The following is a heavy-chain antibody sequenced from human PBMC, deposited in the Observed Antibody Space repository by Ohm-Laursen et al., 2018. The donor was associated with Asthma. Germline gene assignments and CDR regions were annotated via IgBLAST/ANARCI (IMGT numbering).Heavy chain of an antibody. CDR1: GFTFSNYA. V-gene: IGHV3-30-3*02. Sequence: SLRLSCAASGFTFSNYAIHWVRQAPGKGLEWVALISFDGSNKYYADSVKGRFTISRDNSKNTLYLQMNSLRAEDTAVYYCAKNYYGMDVWGQGTTVTVSS. J-gene: IGHJ6*02. CDR3: AKNYYGMDV. CDR2: ISFDGSNK.